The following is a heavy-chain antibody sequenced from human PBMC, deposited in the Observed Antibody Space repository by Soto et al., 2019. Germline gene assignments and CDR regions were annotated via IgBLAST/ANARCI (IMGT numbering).Heavy chain of an antibody. J-gene: IGHJ6*02. D-gene: IGHD3-3*01. V-gene: IGHV1-18*04. CDR3: ARPAFGFWSGSGYYYYGTDV. Sequence: ASVKVSCKASGYTFTSYGISWVRQAPGQGLEWMGWISAYNGNTNYAQRLQGRVTMTTDTSTSTAYMELRSLRSDDTAVYYCARPAFGFWSGSGYYYYGTDVWGQGTTVTVSS. CDR2: ISAYNGNT. CDR1: GYTFTSYG.